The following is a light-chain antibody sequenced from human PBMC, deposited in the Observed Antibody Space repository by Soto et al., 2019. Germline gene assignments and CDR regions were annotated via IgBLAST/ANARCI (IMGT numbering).Light chain of an antibody. Sequence: EIVLTQSPATLSLSPGERATLSCRASQSVSSDLAWYQQKPGQAPSLLIYDASNRATGIPARFSGSGSGTDFTLTICSLEPEDFAVYYCQQRSNWPWTFGQGTKVEIK. CDR3: QQRSNWPWT. J-gene: IGKJ1*01. CDR1: QSVSSD. CDR2: DAS. V-gene: IGKV3-11*01.